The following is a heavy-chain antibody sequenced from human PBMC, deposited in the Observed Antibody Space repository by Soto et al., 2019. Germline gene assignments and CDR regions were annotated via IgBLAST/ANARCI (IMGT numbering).Heavy chain of an antibody. CDR1: GGSISSGGYY. Sequence: SETLSLTCTVSGGSISSGGYYWSWIRQHPGKGLEWIGYIYYSGSTYYNPSLKSRVTISVDTSKSQFSLKLSSVTAADTAVYYCAREPGSGYYLEAFDIWGQGTMVTVSS. J-gene: IGHJ3*02. CDR3: AREPGSGYYLEAFDI. CDR2: IYYSGST. D-gene: IGHD3-22*01. V-gene: IGHV4-31*03.